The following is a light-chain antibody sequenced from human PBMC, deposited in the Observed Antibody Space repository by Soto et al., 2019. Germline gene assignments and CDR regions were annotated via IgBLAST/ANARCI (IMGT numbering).Light chain of an antibody. CDR3: QEYYSTPA. Sequence: DIVMTQSPDSLAVSLGERATINCKSSQSVLYSSNNKNYLAWYQQKPGQPPKLLIYWASTRESGVPDRFSGSGSGTDVTLTINSLQAEDVAVYYCQEYYSTPAFGGGTKVEIK. CDR2: WAS. J-gene: IGKJ4*01. CDR1: QSVLYSSNNKNY. V-gene: IGKV4-1*01.